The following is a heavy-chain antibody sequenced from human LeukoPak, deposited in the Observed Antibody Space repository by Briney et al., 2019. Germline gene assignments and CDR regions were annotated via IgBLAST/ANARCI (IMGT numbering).Heavy chain of an antibody. Sequence: PGGSLRLSCAASGFTFSSYSMNWVRQAPGKGLEWVSYISGSSSTIYYADSVKGRFTISRDNAKNSLYLQINSLRAEDTAVYYCARDYCSSTSCLFDYWGQGTLVSVSS. CDR3: ARDYCSSTSCLFDY. J-gene: IGHJ4*02. D-gene: IGHD2-2*01. V-gene: IGHV3-48*01. CDR1: GFTFSSYS. CDR2: ISGSSSTI.